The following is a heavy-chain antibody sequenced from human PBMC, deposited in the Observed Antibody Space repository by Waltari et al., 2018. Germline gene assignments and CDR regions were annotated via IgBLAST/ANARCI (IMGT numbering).Heavy chain of an antibody. D-gene: IGHD3-22*01. J-gene: IGHJ3*02. CDR1: GGTFSSYA. Sequence: QVQLVQSGAEVKKPGSSVKVSCKASGGTFSSYAISWVRQAPGQGLEWMGGIIPSFGTANDSQKCQGRVTIAADESTSTAYMGLSSLRSEDTAVYYCARVRSSIVVVTSDAFDIWGQGTMVTVSS. V-gene: IGHV1-69*01. CDR2: IIPSFGTA. CDR3: ARVRSSIVVVTSDAFDI.